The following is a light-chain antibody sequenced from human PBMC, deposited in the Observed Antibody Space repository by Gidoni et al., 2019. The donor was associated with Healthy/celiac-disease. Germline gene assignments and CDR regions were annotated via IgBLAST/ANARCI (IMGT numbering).Light chain of an antibody. V-gene: IGKV3-11*01. CDR3: QQRSNWPPLT. CDR2: DAS. J-gene: IGKJ4*01. CDR1: QSVSSY. Sequence: EIVLTQSPATLSFSPGERATLSCRPSQSVSSYLAWYQQKPGQAPRLLIYDASNRATGIPARFSGSGSGTDFTLTISSLEPEDFAVYYCQQRSNWPPLTFGGGTKVEIK.